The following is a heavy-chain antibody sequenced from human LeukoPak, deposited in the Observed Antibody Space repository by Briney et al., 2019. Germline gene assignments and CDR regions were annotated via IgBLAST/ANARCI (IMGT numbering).Heavy chain of an antibody. CDR3: ARDGENWFDP. D-gene: IGHD4-17*01. CDR1: GGTFSSYA. J-gene: IGHJ5*02. CDR2: IIPILGIA. V-gene: IGHV1-69*04. Sequence: SVKVSCKAAGGTFSSYAISWVRQAPGQGLEWMGRIIPILGIANYAQKFQGRVTITADKSTSTAYMELSSLRSEDTAVYYCARDGENWFDPWGQGTLVTVSS.